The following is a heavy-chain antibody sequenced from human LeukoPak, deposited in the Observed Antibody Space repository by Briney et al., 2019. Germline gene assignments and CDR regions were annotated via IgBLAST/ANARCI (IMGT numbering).Heavy chain of an antibody. D-gene: IGHD4-17*01. V-gene: IGHV3-30*18. J-gene: IGHJ4*02. CDR1: GFTFSSYG. CDR3: AKDGMTTVTTDPPR. CDR2: ISYDGSNK. Sequence: HSGRSLRLSCAASGFTFSSYGMHWVRQAPGKGLEWVAVISYDGSNKYYADSVKGRFTISRDNSKNTLYLQMNSLRAEDTAVYYCAKDGMTTVTTDPPRWGQGTLVTVSS.